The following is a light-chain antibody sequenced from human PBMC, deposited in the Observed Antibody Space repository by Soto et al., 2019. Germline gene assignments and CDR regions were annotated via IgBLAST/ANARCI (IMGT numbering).Light chain of an antibody. CDR2: AAS. CDR3: QQSYLSLQS. V-gene: IGKV1-39*01. Sequence: DVQMPQSPSSLSASVGDTVTITCRAGQTFNNYLNWYQHKPGKAPKLLIYAASALQTGVPSRFSASASGTDFTLTITNLQPEDLATYYSQQSYLSLQSFGQGTKLQI. J-gene: IGKJ2*03. CDR1: QTFNNY.